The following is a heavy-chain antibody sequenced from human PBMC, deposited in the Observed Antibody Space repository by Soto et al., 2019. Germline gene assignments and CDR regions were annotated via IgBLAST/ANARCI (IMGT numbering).Heavy chain of an antibody. D-gene: IGHD2-21*02. CDR3: ATGHHDFPSV. J-gene: IGHJ6*02. CDR1: GGSISSSAYY. Sequence: PQTLSLTCTVSGGSISSSAYYWSWIRQHPGKGLEWIGYIYYSGSTYYNPSLKSRVIISKDTSKNQFSLKLNSVTAADTALYYCATGHHDFPSVWGLGTSVNVS. V-gene: IGHV4-31*03. CDR2: IYYSGST.